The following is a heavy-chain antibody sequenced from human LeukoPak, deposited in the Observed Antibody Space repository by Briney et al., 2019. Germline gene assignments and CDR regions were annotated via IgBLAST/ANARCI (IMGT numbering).Heavy chain of an antibody. CDR1: GYTFTGYY. V-gene: IGHV1-2*02. D-gene: IGHD2-21*01. J-gene: IGHJ4*02. CDR2: MNPTSGGT. CDR3: ARVYCGGDCYSIFDY. Sequence: GASVKVSCKTSGYTFTGYYLHWVRQAPGQGLEWMGWMNPTSGGTKYAQKFQGRVTMTRDTSISTAYMELSRLRSDDTAVYYCARVYCGGDCYSIFDYWGQGTLVTVSS.